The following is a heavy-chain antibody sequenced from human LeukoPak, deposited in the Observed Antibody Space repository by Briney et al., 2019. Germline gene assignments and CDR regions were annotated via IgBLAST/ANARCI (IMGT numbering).Heavy chain of an antibody. D-gene: IGHD6-13*01. CDR1: GFTFSNFA. J-gene: IGHJ4*02. Sequence: PGGSLRLSCAASGFTFSNFAMTWVRQAPGKGLEWVSSIVGSSSTYYADSLKGRFTISRDNAKNSLYLQMNSLRAEDTAVYYCARIGAGSSRDYWGQGTLVTASS. CDR2: IVGSSST. V-gene: IGHV3-21*01. CDR3: ARIGAGSSRDY.